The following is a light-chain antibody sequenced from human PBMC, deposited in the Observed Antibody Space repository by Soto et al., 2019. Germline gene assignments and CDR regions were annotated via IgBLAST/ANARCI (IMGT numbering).Light chain of an antibody. CDR1: SSDVGAYNY. J-gene: IGLJ1*01. CDR3: SSYTSATTYV. CDR2: DVS. Sequence: QSALTQPASVSGSPGQSITISRTGTSSDVGAYNYASWYQQYPGEAPKVIIYDVSHRPAGVSNRFSGSKSGNTASLTISGLQTQDEADYYCSSYTSATTYVFGTGTKLTVL. V-gene: IGLV2-14*01.